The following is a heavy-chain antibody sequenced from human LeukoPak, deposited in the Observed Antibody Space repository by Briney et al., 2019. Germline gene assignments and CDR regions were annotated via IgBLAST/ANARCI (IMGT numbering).Heavy chain of an antibody. Sequence: SVKVSCKASGGTFSSYAISWVRQAPGQGLEWMGGIIPIFGTANYAQKFQGRVTITADKSTSTAYMELSSLRPEDTAVYYCARDGRGSRSSWFDPWGQGTLVIVSS. CDR3: ARDGRGSRSSWFDP. D-gene: IGHD3-10*01. CDR2: IIPIFGTA. V-gene: IGHV1-69*06. J-gene: IGHJ5*02. CDR1: GGTFSSYA.